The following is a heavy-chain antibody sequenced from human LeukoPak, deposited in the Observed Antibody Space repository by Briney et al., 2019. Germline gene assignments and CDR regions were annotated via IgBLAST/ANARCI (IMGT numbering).Heavy chain of an antibody. V-gene: IGHV4-39*02. Sequence: SSETLSLTCTVSGGSISSSSYYWGWIRQPPGKGLEWIGSIYYSGSTYYNPSLKSRVTISVDTSKNQFSLKLSSVTAADTAVYYCATDIVVVVAAAKYNWFDPWGQGTLVTVSS. CDR1: GGSISSSSYY. J-gene: IGHJ5*02. CDR3: ATDIVVVVAAAKYNWFDP. CDR2: IYYSGST. D-gene: IGHD2-15*01.